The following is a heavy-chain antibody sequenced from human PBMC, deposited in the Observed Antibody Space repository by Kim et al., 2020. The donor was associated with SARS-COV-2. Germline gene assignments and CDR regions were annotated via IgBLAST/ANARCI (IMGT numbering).Heavy chain of an antibody. CDR2: IWYDGSNK. V-gene: IGHV3-33*01. CDR1: GFTFSSYG. D-gene: IGHD5-12*01. CDR3: ARDLGDGYKSLYYYYGMDV. J-gene: IGHJ6*02. Sequence: GGSLRLSCAASGFTFSSYGMHWVRQAPGKGLEWVAVIWYDGSNKYYADSVKGRFTISRDNSKNTLYLQMNSLRAEDTAVYYCARDLGDGYKSLYYYYGMDVWGQGTTVTVSS.